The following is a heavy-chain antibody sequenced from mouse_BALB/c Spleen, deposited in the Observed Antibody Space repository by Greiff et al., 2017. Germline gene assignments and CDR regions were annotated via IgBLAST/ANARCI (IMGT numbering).Heavy chain of an antibody. CDR3: ARDRGLWSGWYCAV. Sequence: EVQVVESGGGLVQPGGSLKLSCAASGFTFTSYCMSWVRQTPDKGLEWVATINSNGGSTYYPDSVKGRFTIPRANAKTTLYLQLSSLKSEDTAMYYCARDRGLWSGWYCAVGGAETTVTVSS. D-gene: IGHD1-1*02. CDR2: INSNGGST. J-gene: IGHJ1*01. CDR1: GFTFTSYC. V-gene: IGHV5-6-3*01.